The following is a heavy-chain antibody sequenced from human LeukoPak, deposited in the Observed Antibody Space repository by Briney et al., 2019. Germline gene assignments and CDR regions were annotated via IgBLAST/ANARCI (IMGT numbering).Heavy chain of an antibody. Sequence: GGSLRLSCAASGFTFSSYGMHWVRQAPGKGLVWVSRINSDGTSTSYADSVKGRFTISRDNAKNTLYLHMNSLRGEDTAVYYCAGVFSSGGSYYNLWGQGTLVTVSA. CDR2: INSDGTST. CDR1: GFTFSSYG. V-gene: IGHV3-74*01. D-gene: IGHD3-10*01. J-gene: IGHJ4*02. CDR3: AGVFSSGGSYYNL.